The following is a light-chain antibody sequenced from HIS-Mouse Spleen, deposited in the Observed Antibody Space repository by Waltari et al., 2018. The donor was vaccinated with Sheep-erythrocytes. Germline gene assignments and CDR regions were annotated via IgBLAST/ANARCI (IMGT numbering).Light chain of an antibody. CDR2: DVS. CDR1: SSDVGGYNY. V-gene: IGLV2-11*01. J-gene: IGLJ1*01. Sequence: QSALTQPRSVSGSPGQSVTISCTGTSSDVGGYNYASWYQQQQGKAPKLMIYDVSKRPSGVPDRFSGSKSGNTASLTISGLQAEDEADYYCCSYAGSYNHVFATGTKVTVL. CDR3: CSYAGSYNHV.